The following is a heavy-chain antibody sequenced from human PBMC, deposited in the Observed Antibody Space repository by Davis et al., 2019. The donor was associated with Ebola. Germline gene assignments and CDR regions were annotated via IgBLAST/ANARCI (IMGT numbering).Heavy chain of an antibody. Sequence: GESLKISCAASGFTVSSNYMSWVRQAPGKGLEWVSVIYSGGSTYYADSVKGRFTISRDNSKNTLYLQMNSLRAEDTAVYYCARERGDYGGYYFDYWGQGTLVTVSS. CDR3: ARERGDYGGYYFDY. CDR2: IYSGGST. D-gene: IGHD4-23*01. J-gene: IGHJ4*02. V-gene: IGHV3-53*01. CDR1: GFTVSSNY.